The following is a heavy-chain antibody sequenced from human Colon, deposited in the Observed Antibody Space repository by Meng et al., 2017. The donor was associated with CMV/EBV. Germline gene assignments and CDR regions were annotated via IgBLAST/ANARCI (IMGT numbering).Heavy chain of an antibody. Sequence: ASVKVSCKASGYAFIDYYIHWVRQAPGQRLEWMGWMNSDAGNTVYAPQFRGRVAMTRDTSINTAYMELSSLKSGDTAVYYCARASQSQRLHDYWGQGTLVTVSS. CDR2: MNSDAGNT. V-gene: IGHV1-2*02. CDR1: GYAFIDYY. J-gene: IGHJ4*02. CDR3: ARASQSQRLHDY. D-gene: IGHD6-25*01.